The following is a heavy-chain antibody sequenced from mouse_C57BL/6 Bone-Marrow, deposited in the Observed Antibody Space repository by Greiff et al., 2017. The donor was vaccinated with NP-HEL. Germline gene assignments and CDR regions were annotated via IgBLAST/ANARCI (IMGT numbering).Heavy chain of an antibody. V-gene: IGHV1-50*01. CDR1: GYTFTSYW. CDR2: IDPSDSYT. CDR3: ASSITTVEATRFAY. Sequence: QVQLQQSGAELVKPGASVKLSCKASGYTFTSYWMQWVKQRPGQGLEWIGEIDPSDSYTNYNQKFKGKATLTVDTSSSTAYMQLSSLTSEDSAVYYCASSITTVEATRFAYWGQGTLVTVSA. J-gene: IGHJ3*01. D-gene: IGHD1-1*01.